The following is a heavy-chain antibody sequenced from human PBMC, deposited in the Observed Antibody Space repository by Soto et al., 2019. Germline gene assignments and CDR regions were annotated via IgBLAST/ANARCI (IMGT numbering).Heavy chain of an antibody. J-gene: IGHJ6*03. CDR2: INPSGGST. V-gene: IGHV1-46*03. Sequence: ASVKVSCKASGYTFTSYYMHWVRQAPGQGLEWMGIINPSGGSTSYAQKFQGRVTMTRDTSTSTVYMELSSLRSEDTAVYYCASNPVVAAPAYYYYYMDVWGKGTTVTVSS. D-gene: IGHD2-15*01. CDR1: GYTFTSYY. CDR3: ASNPVVAAPAYYYYYMDV.